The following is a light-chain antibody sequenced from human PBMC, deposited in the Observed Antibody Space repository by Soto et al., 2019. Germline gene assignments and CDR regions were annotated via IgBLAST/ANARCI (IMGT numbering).Light chain of an antibody. CDR3: QQYGSSGT. CDR2: GAS. J-gene: IGKJ1*01. V-gene: IGKV3-20*01. Sequence: EIVLTQSPGTLSLSPGERATLSCRASQSVSKNYLAWYQQKPGQAPRLLIYGASNRATGIPDRFIVSGSGTDFTLTISRLEPEDFAVDDCQQYGSSGTFGQGTKVDIK. CDR1: QSVSKNY.